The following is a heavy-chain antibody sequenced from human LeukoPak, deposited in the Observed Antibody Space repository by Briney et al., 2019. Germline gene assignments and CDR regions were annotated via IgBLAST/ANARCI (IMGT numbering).Heavy chain of an antibody. CDR1: GGPFNNYT. CDR2: IIPILGIA. D-gene: IGHD3-3*01. CDR3: TRDYDSEDY. J-gene: IGHJ4*02. Sequence: GASVKVSCKASGGPFNNYTVSWVRQAPGQGLEWMGRIIPILGIADYAQTLQDRVTITADKSTNTVYMELSSLRSEDTAVYYCTRDYDSEDYWGQGTLVTVSS. V-gene: IGHV1-69*04.